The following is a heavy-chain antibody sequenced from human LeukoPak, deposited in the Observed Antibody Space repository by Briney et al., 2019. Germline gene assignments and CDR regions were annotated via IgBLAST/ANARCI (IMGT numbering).Heavy chain of an antibody. Sequence: ASVRVSCKASGYTFTGYYMHWVRQAPGQGLEWMGWINPNSGGTNYAQKFQGRVTMTRDTSVSTAYMELSRLRSDDTAVYYCARAASGWSSFDYWGQGTLVTVSS. CDR2: INPNSGGT. CDR1: GYTFTGYY. D-gene: IGHD6-19*01. CDR3: ARAASGWSSFDY. V-gene: IGHV1-2*02. J-gene: IGHJ4*02.